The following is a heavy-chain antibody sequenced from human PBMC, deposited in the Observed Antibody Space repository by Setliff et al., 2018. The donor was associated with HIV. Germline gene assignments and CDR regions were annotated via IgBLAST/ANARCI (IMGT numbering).Heavy chain of an antibody. J-gene: IGHJ4*02. CDR1: GFTFSDYY. CDR3: ARDLNPYGGNVDY. Sequence: SGGSGFTFSDYYMSWVRQAPGKGLEWLSYISSSGTTTYYADSVKGRFTISRDNAKNSVLLQMNSLRVEDTAVYYCARDLNPYGGNVDYWGQGTLVTVSS. D-gene: IGHD2-15*01. V-gene: IGHV3-11*04. CDR2: ISSSGTTT.